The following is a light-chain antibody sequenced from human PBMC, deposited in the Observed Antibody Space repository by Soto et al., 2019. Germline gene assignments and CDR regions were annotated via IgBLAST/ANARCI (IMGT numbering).Light chain of an antibody. CDR2: GNS. CDR1: SSNIGAGYD. CDR3: QSYDSSLSGSGV. Sequence: QSAPTQPPSVSGAPGQRVTISCTGSSSNIGAGYDVHWYQQLPGTAPKLLIYGNSNRPSGVPDRFSGSKSGTSASLAITGLQAEDEADYYCQSYDSSLSGSGVFGGGTKVTVL. V-gene: IGLV1-40*01. J-gene: IGLJ2*01.